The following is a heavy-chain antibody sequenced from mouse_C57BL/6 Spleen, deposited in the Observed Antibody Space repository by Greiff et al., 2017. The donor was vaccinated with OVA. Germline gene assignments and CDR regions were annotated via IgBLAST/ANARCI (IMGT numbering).Heavy chain of an antibody. CDR1: GYSITSGYY. CDR2: ISYDGSN. Sequence: VQLKQSGPGLVKPSQSLSLTCSVTGYSITSGYYWNWIRQFPGNKLEWMGYISYDGSNNYNPSLKNRISITRDTSKNQFFLKLNSVTTEDTATYYCARRGDLFFDYWGQGTTLTVSS. J-gene: IGHJ2*01. D-gene: IGHD3-3*01. CDR3: ARRGDLFFDY. V-gene: IGHV3-6*01.